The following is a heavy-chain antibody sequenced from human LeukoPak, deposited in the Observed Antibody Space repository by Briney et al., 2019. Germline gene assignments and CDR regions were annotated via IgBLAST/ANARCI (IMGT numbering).Heavy chain of an antibody. CDR1: GGSFSSYA. V-gene: IGHV1-69*13. D-gene: IGHD3-10*01. J-gene: IGHJ6*03. Sequence: SVKVSCKASGGSFSSYAISWVRQAPGQGLEWMGRIITMYGTTNYAQKFQGRVTITADESTSTAYMELSSLRSEDTAMYYCARGPRITLVRGGQWYYYMDVWGKGTTVTISS. CDR3: ARGPRITLVRGGQWYYYMDV. CDR2: IITMYGTT.